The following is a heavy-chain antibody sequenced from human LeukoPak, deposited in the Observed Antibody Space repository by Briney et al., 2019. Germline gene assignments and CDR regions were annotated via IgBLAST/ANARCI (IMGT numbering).Heavy chain of an antibody. V-gene: IGHV4-61*02. D-gene: IGHD6-13*01. CDR2: IYTSGST. Sequence: PSETLSLTCTVSGGSISSGSYYWSWIRQPAGKGLEWIGRIYTSGSTNYNPSLKSRVTISVDTSKNQFSLKLSSVTAADTAVYYCASGGIAAGPGGHWGQGTLVTVSS. CDR1: GGSISSGSYY. J-gene: IGHJ4*02. CDR3: ASGGIAAGPGGH.